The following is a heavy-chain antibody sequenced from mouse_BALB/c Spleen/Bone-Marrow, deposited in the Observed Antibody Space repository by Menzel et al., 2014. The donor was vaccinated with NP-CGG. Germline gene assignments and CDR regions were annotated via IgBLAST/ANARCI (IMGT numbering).Heavy chain of an antibody. V-gene: IGHV4-1*02. Sequence: EGQLVESGGSLGQPGASLKLSCAASGFDFSTYWMTWARQAQGKGLEGMGGINADSSTIDYTPSLNDTLIISRDNAKNTLYLQMSKVRSEDTALNDCARPGYXGYQDVWGSATTVAV. CDR2: INADSSTI. J-gene: IGHJ1*01. CDR1: GFDFSTYW. CDR3: ARPGYXGYQDV. D-gene: IGHD1-2*01.